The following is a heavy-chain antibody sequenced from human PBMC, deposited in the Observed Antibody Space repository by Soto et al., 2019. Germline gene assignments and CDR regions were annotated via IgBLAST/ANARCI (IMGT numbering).Heavy chain of an antibody. CDR2: IYHNGNT. V-gene: IGHV4-61*01. CDR1: GASVSSSNYF. J-gene: IGHJ4*02. D-gene: IGHD3-10*01. CDR3: ARVDGSGTYSLFDY. Sequence: SETLSLTCTVSGASVSSSNYFWSWIRQPPGKGLEWIGYIYHNGNTNYSPSLKSRVTISLDTSKNQFSLNLSSVTAADTAVYYCARVDGSGTYSLFDYWGQGAQVTVSS.